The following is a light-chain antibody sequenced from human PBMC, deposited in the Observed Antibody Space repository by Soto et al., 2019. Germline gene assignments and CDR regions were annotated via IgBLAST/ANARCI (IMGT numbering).Light chain of an antibody. Sequence: EIVLTQSPGTLSLSPGDRATLSCRASQSVSFSYLAWYQQKAGQAPRLHIYGATNRATGIPDRFSGSESGTDFTLTISRLEPEDFAVYYCQQYGSSPLTFGGGTKLEIK. CDR3: QQYGSSPLT. V-gene: IGKV3-20*01. J-gene: IGKJ4*01. CDR2: GAT. CDR1: QSVSFSY.